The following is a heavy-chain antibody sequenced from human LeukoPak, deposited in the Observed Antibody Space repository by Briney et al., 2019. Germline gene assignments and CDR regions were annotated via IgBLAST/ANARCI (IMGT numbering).Heavy chain of an antibody. V-gene: IGHV3-48*03. J-gene: IGHJ4*02. D-gene: IGHD3-22*01. CDR2: ISSSGSTI. Sequence: PGGSLRLSCAASGFTFSSYEMNWVRQAPGKGLEWVSYISSSGSTIYYADSVEGRFTISRDNAKNSLYLQMNSLRAEDTAVYYCANGYFLFDYWGQGTLVTVSS. CDR1: GFTFSSYE. CDR3: ANGYFLFDY.